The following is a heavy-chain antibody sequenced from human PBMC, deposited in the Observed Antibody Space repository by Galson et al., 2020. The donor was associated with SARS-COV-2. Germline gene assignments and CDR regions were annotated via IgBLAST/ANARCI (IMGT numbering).Heavy chain of an antibody. Sequence: SETLSLTCTVSGGSIRSSNYYWGWIRQPPGKGLEWIGSVLNSGTTHYSPSLQSRVTISVDTSKNQLSLNLNSVTAADTAMYYCARDATSSGWYNWFDPWGQGTLVTVSS. CDR3: ARDATSSGWYNWFDP. CDR1: GGSIRSSNYY. J-gene: IGHJ5*02. CDR2: VLNSGTT. V-gene: IGHV4-39*07. D-gene: IGHD6-19*01.